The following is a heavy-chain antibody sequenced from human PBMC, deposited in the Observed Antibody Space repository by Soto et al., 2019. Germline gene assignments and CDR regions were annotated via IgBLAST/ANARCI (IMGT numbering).Heavy chain of an antibody. CDR2: VNPSGGHT. J-gene: IGHJ4*02. CDR3: ARRGHVVVVTAALDY. V-gene: IGHV1-46*01. D-gene: IGHD2-21*02. CDR1: GDTFTDYY. Sequence: QVQLVQSGAEVKKPGASVKVSCKASGDTFTDYYIHWVRQAPGQGLEWMGTVNPSGGHTTYAQHFLGRMTMTRDTSTSTLYMELTSLTSEDTAIYYCARRGHVVVVTAALDYWGQGTLVTVSS.